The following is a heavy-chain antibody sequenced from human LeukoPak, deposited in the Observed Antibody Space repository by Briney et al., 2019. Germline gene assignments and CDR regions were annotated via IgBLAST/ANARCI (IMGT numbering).Heavy chain of an antibody. D-gene: IGHD3-22*01. V-gene: IGHV4-34*01. Sequence: SETLSLTCAVYGGSFSGYYWSWIRQPPGKGLEWIGEINHSGSTNYNPSLKSRVTISVDTSKNQFSLKLSSVTAADTAVYYCAREVNFYDRYFDYWGQGIPVTVSS. CDR1: GGSFSGYY. J-gene: IGHJ4*02. CDR3: AREVNFYDRYFDY. CDR2: INHSGST.